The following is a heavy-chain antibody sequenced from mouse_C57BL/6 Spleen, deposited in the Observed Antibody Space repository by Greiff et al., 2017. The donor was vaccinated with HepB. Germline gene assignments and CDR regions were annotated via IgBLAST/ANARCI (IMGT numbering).Heavy chain of an antibody. V-gene: IGHV14-4*01. Sequence: VNVKQSGAELVRPGASVKLSCTASGFNIKDDYMHWVKQRPEQGLEWIGWIDPENGDTEYASKFQGKATITADTSSNTAYLQLSSLTSEDTAVYYCTTRYDGYYYFDYWGQGTTLTVSS. J-gene: IGHJ2*01. CDR2: IDPENGDT. CDR1: GFNIKDDY. CDR3: TTRYDGYYYFDY. D-gene: IGHD2-3*01.